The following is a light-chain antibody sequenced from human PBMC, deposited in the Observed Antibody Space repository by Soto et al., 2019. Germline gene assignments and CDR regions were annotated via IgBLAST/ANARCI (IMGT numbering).Light chain of an antibody. CDR1: QSVNTN. CDR3: QQYNNWPSWT. CDR2: GAS. J-gene: IGKJ1*01. Sequence: EIVVTQSPATLSVSPGERATLSCRASQSVNTNFAWYQQKPGQAPRLLIYGASTRATGIPARFSGSGSGTEFTLTISSLQSEDFAVYYCQQYNNWPSWTLGQATKVDIK. V-gene: IGKV3-15*01.